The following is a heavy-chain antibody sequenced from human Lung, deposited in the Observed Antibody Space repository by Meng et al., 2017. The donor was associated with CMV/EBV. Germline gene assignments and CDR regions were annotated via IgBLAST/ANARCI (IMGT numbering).Heavy chain of an antibody. J-gene: IGHJ1*01. CDR2: IPHRGSS. V-gene: IGHV4-4*02. D-gene: IGHD3-10*01. Sequence: QVQLGGSGPALVKPSETLSLTCAVSGDSITNHNWWAWVRQPPGKGLEWIGEIPHRGSSAYNPSLKSRVSMSIDKSKNQFSLKLTSVTAADTAVYHCLRRSGGSVWGQGTLVTVSS. CDR3: LRRSGGSV. CDR1: GDSITNHNW.